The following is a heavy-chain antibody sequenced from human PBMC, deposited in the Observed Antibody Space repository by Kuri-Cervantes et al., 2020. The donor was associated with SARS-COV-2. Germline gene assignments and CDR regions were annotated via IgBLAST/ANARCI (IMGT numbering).Heavy chain of an antibody. CDR3: AKDKIGDGKPIIY. J-gene: IGHJ4*02. CDR1: GDSMSGSY. Sequence: SETLSLTRIVSGDSMSGSYWTWMRKSPGRGLEWIGYVSDTGSRYNPSLGSRVTISVDTSKNQFSLRLTSVTAADTALYSCAKDKIGDGKPIIYWGRGILVTVSS. CDR2: VSDTGSR. V-gene: IGHV4-59*01. D-gene: IGHD1-14*01.